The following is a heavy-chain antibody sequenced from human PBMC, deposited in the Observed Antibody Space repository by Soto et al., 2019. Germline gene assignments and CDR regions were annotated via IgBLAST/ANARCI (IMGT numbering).Heavy chain of an antibody. J-gene: IGHJ4*02. D-gene: IGHD4-17*01. V-gene: IGHV4-31*03. CDR2: IYYSGST. CDR3: ARASTTVTTLDY. CDR1: GDSISSGGYY. Sequence: SETLSLTCTVSGDSISSGGYYWNWIRQHPGKGLEWIGYIYYSGSTYYNPSLKSRVTISVDRSKNQFSLKLSSVTAADTAVYYCARASTTVTTLDYWGQGTLVTV.